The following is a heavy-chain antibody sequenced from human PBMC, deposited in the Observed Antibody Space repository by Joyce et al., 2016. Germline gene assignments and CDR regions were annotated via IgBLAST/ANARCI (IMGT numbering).Heavy chain of an antibody. J-gene: IGHJ3*02. V-gene: IGHV3-21*01. CDR1: GFTFTSHS. CDR2: ITSSSDYI. CDR3: ARGGVPNAFDI. D-gene: IGHD2-8*02. Sequence: EVQLVESGGGLVKPGGSLRLSCTASGFTFTSHSMNWVRQAPGKVLEWVSSITSSSDYILYEESLRGRFTVSRDNAKNSLYLQMNSLRVEDTAVYYCARGGVPNAFDIWGQGTMVTVSS.